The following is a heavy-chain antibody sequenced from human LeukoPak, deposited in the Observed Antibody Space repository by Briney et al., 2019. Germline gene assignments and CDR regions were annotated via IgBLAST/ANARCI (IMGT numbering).Heavy chain of an antibody. V-gene: IGHV4-34*01. CDR2: TNHSGST. D-gene: IGHD6-13*01. CDR3: ARGLRSRIAAAGTRFDI. J-gene: IGHJ3*02. CDR1: GASFSGYC. Sequence: SETLSLTCAVYGASFSGYCCSWIRQPPGKVLEWIGETNHSGSTNYNPSLKSRVTISVDTSKNQCSLKLRSVTDADTAVYYCARGLRSRIAAAGTRFDIWGQGTMVTVSS.